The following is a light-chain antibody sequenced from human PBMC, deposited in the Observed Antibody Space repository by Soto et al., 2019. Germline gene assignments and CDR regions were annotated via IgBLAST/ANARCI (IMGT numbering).Light chain of an antibody. CDR2: AAS. V-gene: IGKV1-39*01. CDR1: QSIRNY. J-gene: IGKJ5*01. CDR3: QQSYSTPRIT. Sequence: DIQMTQFPSSLSASVRDRVTITCRASQSIRNYLNWYQQKQGKAPKLLIYAASSLQSGVPSRFSGRGSGTDFTLTISSLQPEDFATYYCQQSYSTPRITFGQGTRLEIK.